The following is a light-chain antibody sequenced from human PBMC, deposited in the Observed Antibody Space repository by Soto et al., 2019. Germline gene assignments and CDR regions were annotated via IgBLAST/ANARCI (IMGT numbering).Light chain of an antibody. Sequence: QAVVTQEASLTVSPGGTVTLTCDSSTGAVTSGHYAYWFQQKPGQAPRTLIYDTSNKHSWTPARFSASLLGGKAALTLSGAQPEDEADYYCLLSHSGARVFGGGTKVTVL. CDR2: DTS. CDR3: LLSHSGARV. J-gene: IGLJ2*01. V-gene: IGLV7-46*01. CDR1: TGAVTSGHY.